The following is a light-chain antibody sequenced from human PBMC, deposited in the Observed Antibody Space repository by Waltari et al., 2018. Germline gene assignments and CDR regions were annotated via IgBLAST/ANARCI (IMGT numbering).Light chain of an antibody. CDR3: MQGKELPLT. CDR1: QSLLHSDGKTC. V-gene: IGKV2-29*02. Sequence: DIVMTQTPLSLSVTPGQPASIPCKSSQSLLHSDGKTCPYWYLQQSGQSPQLLSYEVSSRFPGVPERFSGSGSGTDFTLKISRVESEVVGIYYCMQGKELPLTFGGGTKVEIK. J-gene: IGKJ4*01. CDR2: EVS.